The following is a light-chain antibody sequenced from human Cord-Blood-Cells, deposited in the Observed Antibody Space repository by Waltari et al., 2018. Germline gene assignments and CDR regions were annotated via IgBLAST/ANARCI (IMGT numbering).Light chain of an antibody. CDR1: QSVSSN. Sequence: EIVMTPSPATLSVSQGERATLSCRASQSVSSNLAWYQQKPGQAPRLLIYGASTRATGIPARFSGSGSGTKFTLTISSLQSEDFAVYYCQQYNNWPFTFGPGTKVDIK. V-gene: IGKV3-15*01. J-gene: IGKJ3*01. CDR2: GAS. CDR3: QQYNNWPFT.